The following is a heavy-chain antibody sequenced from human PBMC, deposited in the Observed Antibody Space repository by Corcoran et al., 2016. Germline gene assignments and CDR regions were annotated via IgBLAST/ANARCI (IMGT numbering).Heavy chain of an antibody. D-gene: IGHD3-16*01. CDR2: ISNDGINK. Sequence: QVQLVESGGGVVQPGRSLRLSCAASGFTFSTYGMHWVRQAPGKGLEWVAVISNDGINKDYADSVKGRFTISRDNSKNTLSLQMNRLRAEDLGGDDGAKFGGVGSDMDDFENWGQGTLVTVSS. CDR3: AKFGGVGSDMDDFEN. CDR1: GFTFSTYG. V-gene: IGHV3-30*18. J-gene: IGHJ4*02.